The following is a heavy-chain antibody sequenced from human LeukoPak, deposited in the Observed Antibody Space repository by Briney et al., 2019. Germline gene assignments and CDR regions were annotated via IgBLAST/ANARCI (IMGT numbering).Heavy chain of an antibody. CDR3: ARDRPGLQFPYYYYYMDV. CDR1: GGTFSSYA. Sequence: ASVKVSCKASGGTFSSYAISWVRQAPGQGLEWMGGIIPIFGTANYAQKFQGRVTITADKSTSTAYMELSSLRSEDTAVYYCARDRPGLQFPYYYYYMDVWGKGTTVTVSS. V-gene: IGHV1-69*06. J-gene: IGHJ6*03. D-gene: IGHD5-24*01. CDR2: IIPIFGTA.